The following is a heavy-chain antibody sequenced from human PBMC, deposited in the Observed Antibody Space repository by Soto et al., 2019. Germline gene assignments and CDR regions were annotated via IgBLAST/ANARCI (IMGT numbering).Heavy chain of an antibody. CDR2: IYYSGST. Sequence: PSETLSLTCAVSGASFSPNYWAWIRQPPGKGLEWIGYIYYSGSTNYNPSLKSRVTISVDTSKNQFSLKLSSVTAADTAVYYCARGRDGYNSFTGYWGQGTLVTVSS. CDR1: GASFSPNY. CDR3: ARGRDGYNSFTGY. V-gene: IGHV4-59*13. J-gene: IGHJ4*02. D-gene: IGHD5-12*01.